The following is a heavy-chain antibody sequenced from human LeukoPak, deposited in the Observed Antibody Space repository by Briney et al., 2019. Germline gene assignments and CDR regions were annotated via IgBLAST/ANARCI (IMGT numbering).Heavy chain of an antibody. Sequence: GGSLRLSCAASGFTFSSYWMHWVRQAPGKGLVWVSRINSDGSSTSYADSVKGRFTISRDNDKNTLYLQMSSLRAEDTAVYYCVAESYSGYDSIPLFDYWGQGTLVTVSS. CDR3: VAESYSGYDSIPLFDY. CDR1: GFTFSSYW. V-gene: IGHV3-74*01. D-gene: IGHD5-12*01. CDR2: INSDGSST. J-gene: IGHJ4*02.